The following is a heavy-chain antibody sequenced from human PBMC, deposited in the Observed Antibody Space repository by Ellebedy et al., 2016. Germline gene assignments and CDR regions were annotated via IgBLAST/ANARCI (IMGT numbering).Heavy chain of an antibody. V-gene: IGHV4-61*08. CDR1: GGSISSGDYY. D-gene: IGHD6-6*01. J-gene: IGHJ6*02. CDR2: IYYSGST. Sequence: SETLSLTCTVSGGSISSGDYYWSWIRQPPGKGLEWIGYIYYSGSTNYNPSLKSRVTISVDTSKNQFSLKLSSVTAADTAVYYCARVSSIAARGYYGMDVWGQGTTVTVSS. CDR3: ARVSSIAARGYYGMDV.